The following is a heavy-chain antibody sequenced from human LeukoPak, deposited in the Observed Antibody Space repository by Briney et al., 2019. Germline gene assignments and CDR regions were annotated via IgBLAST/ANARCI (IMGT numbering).Heavy chain of an antibody. J-gene: IGHJ4*02. CDR1: GYTFTDYY. Sequence: GASVKISCKVSGYTFTDYYMHWVPQAPGKGLEWMGLVDPEDGETIYAEKFQGRVTITADTSTDTAYMELSSLRSEDTAVYYCATGGDQGFDYWGQGTLVTVSS. V-gene: IGHV1-69-2*01. CDR3: ATGGDQGFDY. CDR2: VDPEDGET. D-gene: IGHD2-21*01.